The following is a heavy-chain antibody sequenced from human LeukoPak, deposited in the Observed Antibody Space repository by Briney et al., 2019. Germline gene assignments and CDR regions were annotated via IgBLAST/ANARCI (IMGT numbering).Heavy chain of an antibody. J-gene: IGHJ4*02. D-gene: IGHD5-12*01. Sequence: SETLSLTCTVSGGSISSYYWSWIRQPPGKGLEWIGYIYYSGSTNYNPSLKSRVTISVDTSKNQFSLKLSSVTAADTAVYYCARDTISISGATIIDYWGQGTLVTVSS. V-gene: IGHV4-59*12. CDR2: IYYSGST. CDR1: GGSISSYY. CDR3: ARDTISISGATIIDY.